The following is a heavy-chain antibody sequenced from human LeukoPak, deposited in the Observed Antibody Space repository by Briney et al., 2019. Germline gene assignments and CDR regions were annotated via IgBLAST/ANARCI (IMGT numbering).Heavy chain of an antibody. Sequence: EASVKVSCKASVYTFTGYYMHWVRQAPGQGLEWMGRINPNSGGTNYAQKFQGRVTMTRDTSISTAYMELSRLRSDDTAVYYCARDSTQRYYYDSSGYYYGVDYWGQGTLVTVSS. J-gene: IGHJ4*02. V-gene: IGHV1-2*06. D-gene: IGHD3-22*01. CDR1: VYTFTGYY. CDR3: ARDSTQRYYYDSSGYYYGVDY. CDR2: INPNSGGT.